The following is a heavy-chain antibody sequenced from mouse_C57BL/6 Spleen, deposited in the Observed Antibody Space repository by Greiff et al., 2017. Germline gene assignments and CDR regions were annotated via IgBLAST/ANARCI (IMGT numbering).Heavy chain of an antibody. Sequence: QVQLQQSGAELMKPGASVKLSCKATGYTFTGYWIEWVKQRPGHGLEWIGEILPGSGSTNYNEKFKGKATFTADTSSNTAYMELSSLTTGDSAIYYCARRNYDGGFAYWGQGTLVTVSA. D-gene: IGHD2-4*01. V-gene: IGHV1-9*01. J-gene: IGHJ3*01. CDR3: ARRNYDGGFAY. CDR2: ILPGSGST. CDR1: GYTFTGYW.